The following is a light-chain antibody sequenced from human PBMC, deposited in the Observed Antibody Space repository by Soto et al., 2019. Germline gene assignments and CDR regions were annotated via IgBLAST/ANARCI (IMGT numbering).Light chain of an antibody. Sequence: QSALTQPASVPGSAGQSITISCTGTSSDVGGYDYVSWYQHHPGKAPKLMIYDVSNPPSGVSNRFSGSKSGNTASLTISGLQAADEADYYCSSYTSSSSVVFGGGTKLTVL. CDR2: DVS. V-gene: IGLV2-14*03. J-gene: IGLJ2*01. CDR3: SSYTSSSSVV. CDR1: SSDVGGYDY.